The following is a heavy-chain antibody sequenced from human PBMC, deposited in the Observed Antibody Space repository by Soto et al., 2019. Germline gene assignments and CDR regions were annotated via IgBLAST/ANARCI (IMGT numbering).Heavy chain of an antibody. CDR2: IYYSGTS. Sequence: SETLSLTCTVSGGSISDDTYYWGWIRQPPGKGLEWIGSIYYSGTSSYNPSLKSRVTMSVDTSKKQLSLRLSSVTAADTAVYYCARLHCDSPNCVPLDPWGQGTLVPVSS. CDR3: ARLHCDSPNCVPLDP. CDR1: GGSISDDTYY. J-gene: IGHJ5*02. V-gene: IGHV4-39*01. D-gene: IGHD2-2*01.